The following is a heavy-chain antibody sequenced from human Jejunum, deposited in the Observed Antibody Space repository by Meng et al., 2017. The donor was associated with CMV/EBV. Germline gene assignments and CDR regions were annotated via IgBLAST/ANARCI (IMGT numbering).Heavy chain of an antibody. D-gene: IGHD2-2*01. J-gene: IGHJ4*02. CDR3: ARELVPAVPFDF. CDR1: GESFGDNF. V-gene: IGHV4-34*01. Sequence: AVHGESFGDNFWSWIRQPPGKGLEWIGENNHSGGTNYNPSLKSRVTISVDTSKTQFSLKLTSATAADTAVYYCARELVPAVPFDFWGQGTLVTVSS. CDR2: NNHSGGT.